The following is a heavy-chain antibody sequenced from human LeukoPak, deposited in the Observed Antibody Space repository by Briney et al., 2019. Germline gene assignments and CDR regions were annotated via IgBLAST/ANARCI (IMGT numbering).Heavy chain of an antibody. Sequence: PGRSLRLSCAASGFTFSSYAMSWVRQAPGKGLEWVSAISGSGGSTYYADSVKGRFTISRDNSKNTLYLQMNSLRAEDTAVYYCAKFQAGTVTTFDYWGQGTLVTVSS. CDR1: GFTFSSYA. D-gene: IGHD4-17*01. CDR3: AKFQAGTVTTFDY. CDR2: ISGSGGST. J-gene: IGHJ4*02. V-gene: IGHV3-23*01.